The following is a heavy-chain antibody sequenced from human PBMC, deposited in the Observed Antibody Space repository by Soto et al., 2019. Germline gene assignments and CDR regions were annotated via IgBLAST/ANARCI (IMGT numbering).Heavy chain of an antibody. D-gene: IGHD6-6*01. CDR3: ARGYSSSYAFDY. CDR1: GGSISSGDYY. J-gene: IGHJ4*02. Sequence: PSETLSLTCTVSGGSISSGDYYWSWIRQPPGKGLEWIGYIYYSGSTYYNPSLKSRVTISVDTSKNQFSLKLSSVTAADTAVYYCARGYSSSYAFDYWGQGTLVTVSS. V-gene: IGHV4-30-4*01. CDR2: IYYSGST.